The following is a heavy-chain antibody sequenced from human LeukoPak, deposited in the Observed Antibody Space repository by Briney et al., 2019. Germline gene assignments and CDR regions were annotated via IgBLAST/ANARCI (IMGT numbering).Heavy chain of an antibody. CDR1: GGTFSSYA. V-gene: IGHV1-69*13. CDR2: IIPIFGTA. J-gene: IGHJ5*02. D-gene: IGHD6-19*01. Sequence: SVKVSCKASGGTFSSYAISWVRQAPGHGLEWMGGIIPIFGTANYAQKFQGRVTITADESTSTAYMELSSLRSEDTAVYYCARDRLATRWFDPWGQGTLVTVSS. CDR3: ARDRLATRWFDP.